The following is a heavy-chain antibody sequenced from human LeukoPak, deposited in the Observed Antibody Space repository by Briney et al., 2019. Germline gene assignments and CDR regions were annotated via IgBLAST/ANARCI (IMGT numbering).Heavy chain of an antibody. CDR1: GYTFTGYY. CDR2: INPNGGGT. J-gene: IGHJ5*02. D-gene: IGHD3-10*01. V-gene: IGHV1-2*02. CDR3: ARDPHPRVTMVRGVIWFDP. Sequence: ASVKVSCKASGYTFTGYYMHWVRQAPGQGLEWMGWINPNGGGTNYAQKFQGRVTMTRDTSISTAYMELSRLRSDDTAVYYCARDPHPRVTMVRGVIWFDPWGQGTLVTVSS.